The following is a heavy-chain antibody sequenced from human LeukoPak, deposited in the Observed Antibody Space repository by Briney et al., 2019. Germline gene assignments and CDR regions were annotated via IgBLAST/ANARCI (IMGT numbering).Heavy chain of an antibody. CDR2: INPSGGST. Sequence: GASVKVSCKASGYTFTSYYMHWVRQAPGQGLKWMGIINPSGGSTSYAQKFQGRVTMTRDTSTSTVYMELSSLSSEDTAVYYCASGYDSSGYYYPYFQHWGQGTLVTVSS. CDR1: GYTFTSYY. D-gene: IGHD3-22*01. V-gene: IGHV1-46*01. CDR3: ASGYDSSGYYYPYFQH. J-gene: IGHJ1*01.